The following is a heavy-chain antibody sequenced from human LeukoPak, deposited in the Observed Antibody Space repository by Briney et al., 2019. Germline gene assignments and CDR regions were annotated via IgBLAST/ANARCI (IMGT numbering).Heavy chain of an antibody. CDR2: INPSGDIT. CDR1: VYTFITYY. V-gene: IGHV1-46*01. CDR3: AKDGGTFIFDL. J-gene: IGHJ4*02. Sequence: ASVKVSCKASVYTFITYYMHWVREAPGQGLEWMGLINPSGDITSYAQKFQGRVTMTRDTSTSTVYMELSSLRSDDTAVYYCAKDGGTFIFDLWGEGTLVTVSS. D-gene: IGHD2-15*01.